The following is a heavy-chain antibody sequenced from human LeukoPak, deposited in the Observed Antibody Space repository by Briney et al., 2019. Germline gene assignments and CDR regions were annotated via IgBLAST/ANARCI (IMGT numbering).Heavy chain of an antibody. CDR2: INPSGGST. J-gene: IGHJ4*02. Sequence: GASVKVSCKASGYTFTSYYMHWVRQPPGQGLEWMGIINPSGGSTSYAQKFQGRVTMTRDTSTSTVYMELSSLRSEDTAVYYCARATYERYSGSSFDYWGQGTLVTVSS. CDR1: GYTFTSYY. CDR3: ARATYERYSGSSFDY. V-gene: IGHV1-46*01. D-gene: IGHD1-26*01.